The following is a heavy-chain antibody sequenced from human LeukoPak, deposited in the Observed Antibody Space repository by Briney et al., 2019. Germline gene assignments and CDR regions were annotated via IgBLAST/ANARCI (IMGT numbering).Heavy chain of an antibody. CDR3: TRGYSGVEIYAFDV. V-gene: IGHV3-72*01. CDR2: IANRANNYAT. Sequence: GGSLRLSCAASGVIFSDQYIDWVRQAPGKGLEWVGRIANRANNYATEYAASVKGRFTISRDDSKNSLYLQMNSLKTEDTAVYHCTRGYSGVEIYAFDVWGQGTMVTVSS. J-gene: IGHJ3*01. D-gene: IGHD1-26*01. CDR1: GVIFSDQY.